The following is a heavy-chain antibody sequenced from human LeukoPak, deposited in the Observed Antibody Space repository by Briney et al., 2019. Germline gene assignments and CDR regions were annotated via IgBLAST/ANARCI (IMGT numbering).Heavy chain of an antibody. CDR3: ARRFQDQTYYYFGMDV. J-gene: IGHJ6*02. D-gene: IGHD2-21*01. V-gene: IGHV4-59*08. Sequence: SETLSLTCTVSGGSISNYYWGWIRQSPRRGLEWIGNIYYTGTTYYNPSLKSRVTISVDTSKNQFSLKLTSVTAADTAVYYCARRFQDQTYYYFGMDVWGQGTTVTVSS. CDR2: IYYTGTT. CDR1: GGSISNYY.